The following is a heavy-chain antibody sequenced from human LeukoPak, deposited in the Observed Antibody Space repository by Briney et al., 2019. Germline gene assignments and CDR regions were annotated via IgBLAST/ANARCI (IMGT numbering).Heavy chain of an antibody. CDR3: AKCIFGIRYSSYEP. CDR1: GGTFSSYA. J-gene: IGHJ5*02. D-gene: IGHD6-19*01. CDR2: INPSDDST. V-gene: IGHV1-46*01. Sequence: GASVKASCKASGGTFSSYAISWVRQAPGQGLEWMGIINPSDDSTRYAQKFQGRVTMTKDTSTNTVYMHLSSLSSDDTAVYYCAKCIFGIRYSSYEPWGQGTLVTVSS.